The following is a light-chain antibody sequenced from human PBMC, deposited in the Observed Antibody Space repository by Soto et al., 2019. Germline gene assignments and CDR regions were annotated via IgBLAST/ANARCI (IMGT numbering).Light chain of an antibody. J-gene: IGLJ7*01. CDR3: ATWDDDLSAAV. CDR2: IDH. Sequence: QPVLTQPPSLSGTPGQSVTISCSGSSSNIEGNTVHWYQHLPGTAPKLLIYIDHNRPSGIPDRFSGSNSGTSASLAISGLQSEDEADYYCATWDDDLSAAVFGGGTQLTVL. CDR1: SSNIEGNT. V-gene: IGLV1-44*01.